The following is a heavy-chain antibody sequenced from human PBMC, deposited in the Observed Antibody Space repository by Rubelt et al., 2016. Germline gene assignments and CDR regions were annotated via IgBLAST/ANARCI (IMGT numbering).Heavy chain of an antibody. D-gene: IGHD1-7*01. Sequence: EVQLVQSGAEVKKPGESLRISCKGSGYSFTTYWISWVRQMPGKGLEWMGRIDPSDSYTNYSPSCPGHGTISADNSSSTADLQWSSLKASDTAMYYCARSDLRTTTPLLPWGQGTLVTVSS. CDR2: IDPSDSYT. CDR1: GYSFTTYW. V-gene: IGHV5-10-1*01. J-gene: IGHJ5*02. CDR3: ARSDLRTTTPLLP.